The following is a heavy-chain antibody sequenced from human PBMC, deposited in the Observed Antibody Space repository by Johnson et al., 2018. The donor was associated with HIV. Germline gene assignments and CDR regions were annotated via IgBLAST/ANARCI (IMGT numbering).Heavy chain of an antibody. CDR3: ARDDAFDI. CDR2: IRYDGSNK. Sequence: QVQLVESGGGVVQPGRSLRLSCAASAFTFRSFGMHWVRQAPGKGLQWVAVIRYDGSNKYYADSVKGRFTISRDNSKNTLYLQMNSLRAEDTAVYYCARDDAFDIWGQGTMVTVSS. J-gene: IGHJ3*02. V-gene: IGHV3-33*08. CDR1: AFTFRSFG.